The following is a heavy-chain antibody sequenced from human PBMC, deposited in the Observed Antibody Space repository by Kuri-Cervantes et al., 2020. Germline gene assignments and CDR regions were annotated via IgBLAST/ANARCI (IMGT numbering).Heavy chain of an antibody. Sequence: SETLSLTCTVSGGSVSSGGYYWSWIRQPPGKGLEWIGYIYYSGSTYYNPSLKSRVTISVDTSKNQFSLKLSSVTAADTAVYYCARGQGAILALLDIWGQGTTVTVSS. CDR3: ARGQGAILALLDI. CDR1: GGSVSSGGYY. J-gene: IGHJ6*02. D-gene: IGHD3-3*01. CDR2: IYYSGST. V-gene: IGHV4-61*08.